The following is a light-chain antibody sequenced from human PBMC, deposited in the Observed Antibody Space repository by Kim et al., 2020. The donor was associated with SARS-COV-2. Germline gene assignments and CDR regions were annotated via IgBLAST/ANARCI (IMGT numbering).Light chain of an antibody. CDR3: LQDYNYPWA. CDR2: AAS. V-gene: IGKV1-6*02. Sequence: AIQMTQSPPFLSASVGDTVSITCRASQDIRKELGWYQQRPGQAPDLLIYAASTLQSGVPSRFSGSGSGTNFTLTISSLQPGDIATYYCLQDYNYPWAFGQGTKVGIK. CDR1: QDIRKE. J-gene: IGKJ1*01.